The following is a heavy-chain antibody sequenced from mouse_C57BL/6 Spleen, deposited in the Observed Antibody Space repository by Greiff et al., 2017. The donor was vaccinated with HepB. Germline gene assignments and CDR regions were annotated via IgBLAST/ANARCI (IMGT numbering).Heavy chain of an antibody. CDR1: GFTFSDYG. CDR3: ARHNYSNGWFAY. D-gene: IGHD2-5*01. CDR2: ISNLAYSI. Sequence: EVHLVESGGGLVQPGGSLKLSCAASGFTFSDYGMAWVRQAPRKGPEWVAFISNLAYSIYYADTVTGRFTISRENAKNTLYLEMSSLRSEDTAMYYCARHNYSNGWFAYWGQGTLVTVSA. V-gene: IGHV5-15*01. J-gene: IGHJ3*01.